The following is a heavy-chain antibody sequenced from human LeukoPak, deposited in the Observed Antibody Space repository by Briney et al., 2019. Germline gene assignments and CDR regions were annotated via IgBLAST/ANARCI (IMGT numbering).Heavy chain of an antibody. CDR1: GGSMSNFY. V-gene: IGHV4-59*01. D-gene: IGHD3-10*01. J-gene: IGHJ4*02. CDR2: IYYSGTT. Sequence: SETLSLTCTVSGGSMSNFYWSWIRQAPGKGLEWIGDIYYSGTTNYNPSLKSRVTISVDTSKYQFSLMLSSVTAADTAVYYCASALRVKFDSWGQGTLVTVSS. CDR3: ASALRVKFDS.